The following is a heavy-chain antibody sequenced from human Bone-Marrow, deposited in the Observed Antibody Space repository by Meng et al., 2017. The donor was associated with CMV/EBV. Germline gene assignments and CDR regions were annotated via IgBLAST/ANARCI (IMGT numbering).Heavy chain of an antibody. V-gene: IGHV4-34*01. CDR1: GGSFSGYY. J-gene: IGHJ4*02. CDR3: ARGVDYYDSSGYYY. Sequence: QVQLQQGGAGLLKPSATLSLTCAVYGGSFSGYYWSWIRQPPGKGLEWIGEINHSGSTNYNPSLKSRVTISVDTSKNQFSLKLSSVTAADTAVYYCARGVDYYDSSGYYYWGQGTLVTVSS. CDR2: INHSGST. D-gene: IGHD3-22*01.